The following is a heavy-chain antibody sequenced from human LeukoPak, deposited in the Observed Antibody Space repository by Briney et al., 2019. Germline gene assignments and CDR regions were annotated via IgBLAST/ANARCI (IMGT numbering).Heavy chain of an antibody. CDR2: IYHSGST. J-gene: IGHJ6*03. CDR3: ARDYGYEYYYYYMDV. V-gene: IGHV4-38-2*02. CDR1: GYSISSGYY. Sequence: SETLSLTCTVSGYSISSGYYWGWIRQPPGKGLEWIGSIYHSGSTYYNPSLKSRVTISVDTSKNQFSLKLSSVTAADTALYYCARDYGYEYYYYYMDVWGKGTTVTVSS. D-gene: IGHD2-15*01.